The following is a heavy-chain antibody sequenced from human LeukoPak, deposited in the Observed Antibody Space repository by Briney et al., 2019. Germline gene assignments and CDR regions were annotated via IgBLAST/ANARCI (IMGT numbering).Heavy chain of an antibody. J-gene: IGHJ6*02. V-gene: IGHV3-30-3*01. D-gene: IGHD3-22*01. CDR2: ISYDGSNK. CDR1: GFTFSSYA. Sequence: PGGSLRLSCAASGFTFSSYAMHWVRQAPGKGLEWVAVISYDGSNKYYADSVKGRFTISRDNSKNTLYLQMNSLRAEDTAVYYCARPCYDYRRDYYYYGMDVWGQGTTVTVSS. CDR3: ARPCYDYRRDYYYYGMDV.